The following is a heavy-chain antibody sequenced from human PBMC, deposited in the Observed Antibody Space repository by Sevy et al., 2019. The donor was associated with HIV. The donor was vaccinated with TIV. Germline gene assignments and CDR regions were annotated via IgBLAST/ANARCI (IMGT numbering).Heavy chain of an antibody. CDR1: GFTFTNYA. Sequence: GGSLRLSCAASGFTFTNYAMSWVRQAPGKGLEWVSAIGGSGGGTYYADSVKGRFTISRDNSKNTLYLQMNSLRAEDTALYYCAKDKIFVLGEAFDIRGQGTMVTVSS. D-gene: IGHD2-15*01. V-gene: IGHV3-23*01. CDR2: IGGSGGGT. J-gene: IGHJ3*02. CDR3: AKDKIFVLGEAFDI.